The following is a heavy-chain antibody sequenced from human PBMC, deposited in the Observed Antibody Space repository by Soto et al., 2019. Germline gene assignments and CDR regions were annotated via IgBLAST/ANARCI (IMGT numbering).Heavy chain of an antibody. J-gene: IGHJ4*02. D-gene: IGHD2-2*01. CDR1: GVTFSSYA. CDR3: ARLHGRCSSTSCYGEGFDY. V-gene: IGHV1-69*13. Sequence: GASVKVSCKASGVTFSSYAISWVRQAPGQGLEWMGGIIPIFGTANYAQKFQGRVTITADESTSTAYMELSSLRSEDTAVYYCARLHGRCSSTSCYGEGFDYWGQGTLVTVSS. CDR2: IIPIFGTA.